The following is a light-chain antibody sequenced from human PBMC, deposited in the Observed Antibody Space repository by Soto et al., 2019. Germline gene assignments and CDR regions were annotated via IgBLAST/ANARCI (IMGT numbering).Light chain of an antibody. CDR3: QQSNSLPRT. CDR2: TAS. V-gene: IGKV1-39*01. J-gene: IGKJ1*01. CDR1: QSISNY. Sequence: DIQMTQSPSSLSASVGDRVTISCRASQSISNYLNWYQQKPGKAPKLLIYTASTLHSGAPSRFRGSGSGTDFTLTISSLQPEDFQIYYCQQSNSLPRTFGQGTKVEIK.